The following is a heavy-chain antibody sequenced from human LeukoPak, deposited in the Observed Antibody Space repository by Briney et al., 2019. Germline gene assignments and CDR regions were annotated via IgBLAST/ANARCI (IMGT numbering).Heavy chain of an antibody. CDR1: GGSISSSSYY. CDR2: IYYSGST. Sequence: PSETLSLTCTVSGGSISSSSYYWGWIRQPPGKGLEWIGSIYYSGSTYYNPSLKSRVTISVDTSKNQFSLKLSSVTAADTAVYYCARPRWGIAARHNYYYYMDVWGKGTTVTVSS. CDR3: ARPRWGIAARHNYYYYMDV. V-gene: IGHV4-39*01. D-gene: IGHD6-6*01. J-gene: IGHJ6*03.